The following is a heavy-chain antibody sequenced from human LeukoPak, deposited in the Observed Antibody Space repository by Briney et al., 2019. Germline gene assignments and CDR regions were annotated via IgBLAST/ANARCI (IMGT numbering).Heavy chain of an antibody. V-gene: IGHV1-2*02. J-gene: IGHJ4*02. CDR3: AREDRYSSGWYAD. CDR2: INPNSGGT. D-gene: IGHD6-19*01. Sequence: GASVKVSCKASGYTFTGYYMHWVRQAPGQGLEWVGLINPNSGGTNYAQKFQGRVTMTRDTSISTAYMELSRLRSGDTAVYYCAREDRYSSGWYADWGQGTLVTVSS. CDR1: GYTFTGYY.